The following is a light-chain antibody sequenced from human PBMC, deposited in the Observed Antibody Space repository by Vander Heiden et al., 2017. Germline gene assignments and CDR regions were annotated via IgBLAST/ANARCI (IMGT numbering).Light chain of an antibody. J-gene: IGKJ2*01. V-gene: IGKV1-5*03. CDR2: KAS. Sequence: DIQMTQSPSTLSVSVGDRVTITCRASQSISSWLAWYQQKPGKAPKLLIYKASSLESGVPSRFSGSGSGTEFTLTISSLQPDDFATYYCLQYNSYSYTFGQGTKLEIK. CDR3: LQYNSYSYT. CDR1: QSISSW.